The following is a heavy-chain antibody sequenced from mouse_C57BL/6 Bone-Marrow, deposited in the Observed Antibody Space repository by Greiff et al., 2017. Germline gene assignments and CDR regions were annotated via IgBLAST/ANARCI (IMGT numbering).Heavy chain of an antibody. D-gene: IGHD1-1*01. CDR1: GFTFSDYG. Sequence: DVMLVESGGGLVQPGGSLKLSCAASGFTFSDYGMAWVRQAPRKGPEWVAFISNLAYSIYYADTVTGRFTISRENAKNTLYLEMSRLRSEDTAMYYCARGYYGAWFAYWGQGTLVTVSA. V-gene: IGHV5-15*01. J-gene: IGHJ3*01. CDR3: ARGYYGAWFAY. CDR2: ISNLAYSI.